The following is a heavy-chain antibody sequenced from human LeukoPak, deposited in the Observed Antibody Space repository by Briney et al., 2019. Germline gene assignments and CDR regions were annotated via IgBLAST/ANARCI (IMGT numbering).Heavy chain of an antibody. D-gene: IGHD5-24*01. CDR3: ATGRDPYKTGH. Sequence: SETLSLTCTFSGGSFGPAHRSWIRQPPGKGLEWIGVICDNGNTDYNPSLKSRVTISVDTSKSQFSLKLSSLAAADTAVYYCATGRDPYKTGHWGQGTLVTVSS. J-gene: IGHJ4*02. CDR1: GGSFGPAH. V-gene: IGHV4-59*01. CDR2: ICDNGNT.